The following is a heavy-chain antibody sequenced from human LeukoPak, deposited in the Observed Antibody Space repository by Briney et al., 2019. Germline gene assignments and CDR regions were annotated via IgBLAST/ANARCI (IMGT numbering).Heavy chain of an antibody. CDR3: AKDLGYCSSTSCYPPDY. CDR2: ISGSGGST. Sequence: PGGSLRLSCAASGFTFSSYAMSWVRHAQGKGLEWVSAISGSGGSTYYADSVKGRFTISRDNSKNTLYLQMTSLRAEDTAVYYCAKDLGYCSSTSCYPPDYWGQGTLVTVSS. J-gene: IGHJ4*02. CDR1: GFTFSSYA. D-gene: IGHD2-2*01. V-gene: IGHV3-23*01.